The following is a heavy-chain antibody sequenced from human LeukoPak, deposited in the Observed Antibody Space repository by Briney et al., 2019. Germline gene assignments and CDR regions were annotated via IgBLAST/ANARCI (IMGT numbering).Heavy chain of an antibody. CDR3: AMPGASPIVGATALDY. V-gene: IGHV3-30*04. D-gene: IGHD1-26*01. J-gene: IGHJ4*02. CDR2: ISYDGSNK. CDR1: GFTFSSYA. Sequence: GGSLRLSCAASGFTFSSYAMHWVRQAPGKGLEWVAVISYDGSNKYYADSVKGRFTISRDNSKNTLYLQTNSLRAEDTAVYYCAMPGASPIVGATALDYWGQGTLVTVSS.